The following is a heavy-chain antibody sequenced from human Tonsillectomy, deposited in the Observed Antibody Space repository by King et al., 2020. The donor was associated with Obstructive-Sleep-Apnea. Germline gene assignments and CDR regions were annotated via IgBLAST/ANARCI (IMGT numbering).Heavy chain of an antibody. Sequence: VQLQESGPELVKPSETLSLTCTVSGGSISSYYWSWIRQPPGKGLEWIGYIYYSGSTNYNPSLKSRVTISVDTSKNQFSLKLSSVTAADTAVYYCARSYYYDSSGYYYYYGMDVWGQGTTVTVSS. V-gene: IGHV4-59*01. D-gene: IGHD3-22*01. CDR3: ARSYYYDSSGYYYYYGMDV. CDR1: GGSISSYY. J-gene: IGHJ6*02. CDR2: IYYSGST.